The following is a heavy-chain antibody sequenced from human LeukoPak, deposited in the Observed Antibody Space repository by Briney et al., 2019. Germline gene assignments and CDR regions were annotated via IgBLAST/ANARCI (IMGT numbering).Heavy chain of an antibody. CDR1: GGSISSGSYY. CDR2: IYYSGST. J-gene: IGHJ2*01. Sequence: SETLSLTCTVSGGSISSGSYYWSWIRQPAGKGLEWIGSIYYSGSTYNNPSLKSRITISVDTSENQFSLNLNSVTDADTAVYYCARVRRAGNTGWNFDLWGRGTLVTVSS. CDR3: ARVRRAGNTGWNFDL. D-gene: IGHD1-1*01. V-gene: IGHV4-30-4*08.